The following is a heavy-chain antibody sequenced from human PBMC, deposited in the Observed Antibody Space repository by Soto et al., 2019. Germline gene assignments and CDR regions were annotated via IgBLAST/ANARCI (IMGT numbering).Heavy chain of an antibody. V-gene: IGHV4-4*07. D-gene: IGHD2-2*01. J-gene: IGHJ5*02. CDR3: ARTPRTYQPRGGWFDP. CDR2: IYTSGST. CDR1: GGSISSYY. Sequence: SETLSLTCTVSGGSISSYYWSWIRQPAGNGLEWIGRIYTSGSTNYNPSLKSRVTMSVDTSKNQFSLKLSSVTAAGTAVYYCARTPRTYQPRGGWFDPWGQGTLVTVS.